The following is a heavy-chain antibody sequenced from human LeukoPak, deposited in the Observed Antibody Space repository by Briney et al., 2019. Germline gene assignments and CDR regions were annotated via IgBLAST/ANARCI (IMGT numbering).Heavy chain of an antibody. J-gene: IGHJ5*02. Sequence: SQTLSLTCTVSGGSISSGDYYWSWIRQPPGKGLEWIGYIYYSGSTYYNPSLKSRVTISVDTSKNQFSLKLSSVAAADTAVYYCASHQRVREGWFDPWGQGTLVTVSS. V-gene: IGHV4-30-4*01. CDR1: GGSISSGDYY. CDR3: ASHQRVREGWFDP. D-gene: IGHD3-10*01. CDR2: IYYSGST.